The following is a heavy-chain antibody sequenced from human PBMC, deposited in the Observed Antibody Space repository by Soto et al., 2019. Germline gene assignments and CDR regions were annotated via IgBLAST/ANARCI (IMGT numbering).Heavy chain of an antibody. CDR1: GGSFSGYY. J-gene: IGHJ4*02. CDR2: INHSGIT. Sequence: SETLSLTCAVYGGSFSGYYWSWIRQPPGKGLEWIGEINHSGITNYNPSVESRVSMSVDTSKNQISLRLYSVTAADTAVYYCVRGPYNYNSRYFDYWGQGTLVTVSS. D-gene: IGHD1-1*01. V-gene: IGHV4-34*01. CDR3: VRGPYNYNSRYFDY.